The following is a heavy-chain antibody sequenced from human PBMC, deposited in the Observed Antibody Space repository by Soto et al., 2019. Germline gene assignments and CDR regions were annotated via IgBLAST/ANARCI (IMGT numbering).Heavy chain of an antibody. D-gene: IGHD5-18*01. V-gene: IGHV1-3*01. CDR1: GYTFTSYA. J-gene: IGHJ3*02. CDR2: INASNGNT. Sequence: ASVKVSCKASGYTFTSYAMHWVRQAPGQRLEWMGWINASNGNTRYSQKFQGRVTITRDTSTSTAYMELSSLRSEDTAVYYCARDRESSPQLWPPDDAFDIWGQGTMVTVSS. CDR3: ARDRESSPQLWPPDDAFDI.